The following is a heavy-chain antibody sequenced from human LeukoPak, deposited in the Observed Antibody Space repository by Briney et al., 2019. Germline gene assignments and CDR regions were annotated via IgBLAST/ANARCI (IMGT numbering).Heavy chain of an antibody. CDR3: ARSPKRYCSGGSCYSIPYPFDP. D-gene: IGHD2-15*01. J-gene: IGHJ5*02. Sequence: SETLSLTCTVSGGSISSYYWSWIRQPPGKGLEWIGYIYYSGSTNYNPSLKSRVTISVDTSKNQFSLKLSSVTAADTAVYYCARSPKRYCSGGSCYSIPYPFDPWAREPWSPSPQ. CDR2: IYYSGST. CDR1: GGSISSYY. V-gene: IGHV4-59*01.